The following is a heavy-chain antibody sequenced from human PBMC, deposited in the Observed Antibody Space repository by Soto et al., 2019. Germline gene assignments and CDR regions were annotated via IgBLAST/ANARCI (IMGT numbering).Heavy chain of an antibody. CDR1: GFNFSGSV. CDR2: IRSKANNYAT. D-gene: IGHD2-15*01. J-gene: IGHJ4*02. Sequence: GGSLRLSCAASGFNFSGSVIHWVRQASGKGLEWVGRIRSKANNYATGYAASVKGRFTISRDDSKNTAYLQMNSLKSEDTAVYYCSRLVVWGQGSLVTVSS. CDR3: SRLVV. V-gene: IGHV3-73*01.